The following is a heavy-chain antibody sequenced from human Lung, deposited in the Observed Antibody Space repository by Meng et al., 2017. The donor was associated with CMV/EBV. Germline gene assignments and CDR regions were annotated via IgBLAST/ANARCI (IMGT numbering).Heavy chain of an antibody. J-gene: IGHJ6*01. CDR1: GGASTSYT. V-gene: IGHV1-69*04. CDR3: ATDTCFYASCYVGSFHHYFYGMDV. Sequence: SVXVSXKASGGASTSYTINWVRQAPGQGFEWMGRIIPILDVTNYAQKFQGRVTITADKSTATAYLELGSLRSDDTAVYYCATDTCFYASCYVGSFHHYFYGMDVWGQGTXVNGAS. CDR2: IIPILDVT. D-gene: IGHD2-2*01.